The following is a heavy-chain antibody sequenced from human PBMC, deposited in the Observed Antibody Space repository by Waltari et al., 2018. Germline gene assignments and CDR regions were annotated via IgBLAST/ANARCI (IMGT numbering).Heavy chain of an antibody. D-gene: IGHD6-6*01. CDR2: ITIRLSTL. CDR1: GFILSTFE. CDR3: ATKYSSSSWDY. J-gene: IGHJ4*02. Sequence: EVQLVESGGGLVQPGGSLRLSCAASGFILSTFEMSWVRQAPGKGLEWMSSITIRLSTLYYADSVKGRFTISRDNAKNSLYLQMNSLRAEDTAVYYCATKYSSSSWDYWGQGTLVTVSS. V-gene: IGHV3-48*03.